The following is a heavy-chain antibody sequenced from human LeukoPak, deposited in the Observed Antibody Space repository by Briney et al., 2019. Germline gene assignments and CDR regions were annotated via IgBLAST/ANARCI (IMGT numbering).Heavy chain of an antibody. CDR1: GFTFSAYW. J-gene: IGHJ4*02. CDR3: ARAGGDGYNSAY. V-gene: IGHV3-74*01. D-gene: IGHD5-24*01. Sequence: PGGSLRLSCAASGFTFSAYWMHWVRQAPGKGLVWVSRINTDGSSPTYAASVKGRFTISRDNAKNSLYLQMNSLRAEDTAVYYCARAGGDGYNSAYWGQGTLVTVSS. CDR2: INTDGSSP.